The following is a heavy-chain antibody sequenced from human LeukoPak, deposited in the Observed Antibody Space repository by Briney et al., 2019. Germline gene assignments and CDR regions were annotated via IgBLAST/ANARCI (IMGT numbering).Heavy chain of an antibody. Sequence: ASETLSLTCTVSGGSISSYYWSWIRQPPGKGLEWIGYIYYSGSTNYNPSLKSRVTISVDTSKNQFSLKLSSVTAADTAVYYCARGYPGDSSGYYYGTSALDYWGQGTLVTVSS. CDR2: IYYSGST. V-gene: IGHV4-59*01. CDR3: ARGYPGDSSGYYYGTSALDY. D-gene: IGHD3-22*01. CDR1: GGSISSYY. J-gene: IGHJ4*02.